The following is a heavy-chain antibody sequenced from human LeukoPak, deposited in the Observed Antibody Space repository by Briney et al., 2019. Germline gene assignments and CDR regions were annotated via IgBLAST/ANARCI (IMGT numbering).Heavy chain of an antibody. CDR1: GGSISSYY. V-gene: IGHV4-34*01. J-gene: IGHJ6*03. CDR3: ARVTRRYMDV. CDR2: INHRGST. Sequence: PSQTLSLTCTVSGGSISSYYWSSIRQPPGKGLEWIGEINHRGSTNYNPSLKSRVTISVDTSKNQFSLKLSSVTAADTALYYCARVTRRYMDVWGKGTTVTISS.